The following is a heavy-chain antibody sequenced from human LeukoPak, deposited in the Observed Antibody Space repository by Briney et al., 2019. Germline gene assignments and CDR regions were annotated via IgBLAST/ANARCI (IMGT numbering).Heavy chain of an antibody. CDR3: ARTYYYGSGRIDNWFDP. CDR1: GGSFSGYY. V-gene: IGHV4-34*01. Sequence: SETLSLTCAVYGGSFSGYYWSWIRQPPGKGLEWIGEINHSGSTNYNPSLKSRVTISVDTSKNQFSLKLSSVTAADTAVYYCARTYYYGSGRIDNWFDPWGQGTLVTVSS. J-gene: IGHJ5*02. CDR2: INHSGST. D-gene: IGHD3-10*01.